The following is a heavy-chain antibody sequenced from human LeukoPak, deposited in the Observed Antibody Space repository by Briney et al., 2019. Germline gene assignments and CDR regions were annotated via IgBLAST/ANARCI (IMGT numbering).Heavy chain of an antibody. Sequence: GASVKVSCKASGYTFTSYDINWMRQATGRGLEWMGWMNPNSGNTGYAQKFQGRVTMTRNTSISTAYMELSSLRSEDTAVYYCARGLAAGPYYYYYGMDVWGQGTTVTVSS. CDR1: GYTFTSYD. J-gene: IGHJ6*02. CDR2: MNPNSGNT. CDR3: ARGLAAGPYYYYYGMDV. V-gene: IGHV1-8*01. D-gene: IGHD6-13*01.